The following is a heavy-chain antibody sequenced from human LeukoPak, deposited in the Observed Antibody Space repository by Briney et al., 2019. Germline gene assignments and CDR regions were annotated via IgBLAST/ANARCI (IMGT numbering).Heavy chain of an antibody. D-gene: IGHD3-10*01. V-gene: IGHV3-33*01. J-gene: IGHJ4*02. CDR1: GFTFSDHG. Sequence: GGSLRLSCAASGFTFSDHGMHWVRQAPGKGLEWVAIIRYNGSKKYYAESVKGRFTISRDNSKNTLYLQMSSLRAEDTAVYYCARDLYGSGDGYFGYWGQGTLVTVSS. CDR3: ARDLYGSGDGYFGY. CDR2: IRYNGSKK.